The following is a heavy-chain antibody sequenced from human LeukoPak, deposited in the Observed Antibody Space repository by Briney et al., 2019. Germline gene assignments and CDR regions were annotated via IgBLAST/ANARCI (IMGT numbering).Heavy chain of an antibody. CDR2: IIPIFGTA. J-gene: IGHJ4*02. CDR3: AINYCSSTSCYTRYYFDY. CDR1: GGTFISYA. Sequence: ASVKVSCKASGGTFISYAISWVRQAPGQGLEWMGGIIPIFGTANYAQKFQGRVTITADESTSTAYMELSSLRSEDTAVYYCAINYCSSTSCYTRYYFDYWGQGTLVTVSS. V-gene: IGHV1-69*13. D-gene: IGHD2-2*02.